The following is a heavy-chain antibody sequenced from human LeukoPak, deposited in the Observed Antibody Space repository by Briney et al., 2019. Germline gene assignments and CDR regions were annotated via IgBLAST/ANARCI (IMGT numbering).Heavy chain of an antibody. V-gene: IGHV4-31*03. CDR1: GGSISSGGYY. CDR2: VYYSGST. J-gene: IGHJ5*02. CDR3: ASDMTGLHWLDL. Sequence: SETLSLTCTVSGGSISSGGYYWNWLRQHPGKGLEWIGNVYYSGSTDYNPSLRSRVTISVDTSKNQFSLRVTSVTAADTAIYYCASDMTGLHWLDLWGQGTLVTVS. D-gene: IGHD3-9*01.